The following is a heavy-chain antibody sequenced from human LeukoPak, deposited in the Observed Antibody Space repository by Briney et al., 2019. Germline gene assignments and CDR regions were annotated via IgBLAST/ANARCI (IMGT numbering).Heavy chain of an antibody. D-gene: IGHD4-17*01. CDR1: GFTFSRYW. Sequence: PGGSLRLSCAASGFTFSRYWMHSVRQAPGKGLVWVSRINSDEYSTSYADSVKGRFTISRDNAKNTLYLQMNSLRAEDTAVYYCASSFTVLNWFDPWGQGTLVTVSS. CDR2: INSDEYST. J-gene: IGHJ5*02. CDR3: ASSFTVLNWFDP. V-gene: IGHV3-74*01.